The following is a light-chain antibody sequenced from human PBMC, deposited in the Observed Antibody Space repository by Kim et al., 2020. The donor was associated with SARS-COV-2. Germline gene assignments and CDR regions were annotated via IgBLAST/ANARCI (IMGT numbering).Light chain of an antibody. Sequence: DIQLTQSPSSLSASVGDGVTITCRASQGIITNLACYQQKPGKAPRLLIYAASTLESGVPSRFSGRGSGTEFTLAFNSLQPEDIATYYSEQINSFPLTFGGGTKV. V-gene: IGKV1-9*01. CDR2: AAS. J-gene: IGKJ4*01. CDR1: QGIITN. CDR3: EQINSFPLT.